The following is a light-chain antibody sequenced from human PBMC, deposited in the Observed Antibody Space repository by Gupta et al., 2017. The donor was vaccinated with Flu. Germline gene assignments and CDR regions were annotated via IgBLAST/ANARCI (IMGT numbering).Light chain of an antibody. CDR1: SSNVENNA. V-gene: IGLV1-36*01. J-gene: IGLJ2*01. Sequence: SSSNVENNAVNWYQQLPGKAPKLLNYYDDFLPAGGSGRFSGSKSGASASLAISGLRSEDEADYYCAAWDDSLNGVGFGGGTRLNVL. CDR3: AAWDDSLNGVG. CDR2: YDD.